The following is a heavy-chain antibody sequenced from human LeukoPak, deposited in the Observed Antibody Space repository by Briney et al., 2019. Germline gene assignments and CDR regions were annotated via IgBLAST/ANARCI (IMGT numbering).Heavy chain of an antibody. J-gene: IGHJ3*02. Sequence: ASVKVSCKASGYTLTSYALHWVRQAPGQGLEWMGWLNTKTGNPTYAQGFTGRFVFSLDTSVSTAYLQISSLKAEDTAVYYCARGVDAFDIWGQGTMVTVSS. CDR2: LNTKTGNP. CDR3: ARGVDAFDI. V-gene: IGHV7-4-1*02. CDR1: GYTLTSYA.